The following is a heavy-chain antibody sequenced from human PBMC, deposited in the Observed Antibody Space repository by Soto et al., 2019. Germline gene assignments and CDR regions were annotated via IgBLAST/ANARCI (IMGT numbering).Heavy chain of an antibody. Sequence: ASVKVSCKASGGTFSSYAISWVRQAPGQGLEWMGGIIPIFGTANYAQKFQGRVTITADESTSTAYMELSSLRSEDTAVYYCVGAGLGYYFDYWGQGTLVTVSS. CDR1: GGTFSSYA. V-gene: IGHV1-69*13. CDR2: IIPIFGTA. J-gene: IGHJ4*02. D-gene: IGHD3-16*01. CDR3: VGAGLGYYFDY.